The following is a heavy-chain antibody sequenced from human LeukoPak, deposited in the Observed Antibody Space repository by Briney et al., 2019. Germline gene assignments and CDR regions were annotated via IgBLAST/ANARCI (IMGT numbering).Heavy chain of an antibody. CDR3: AQDPGSSWFLSGDFDG. V-gene: IGHV3-23*01. J-gene: IGHJ3*01. Sequence: GESLRLSCTASGFSVGDYCMSWVRQAPGKGLEWVSVINGSGGSTYYADSVKGRFTISRDNSNNRRYLQMSSLRVDDTAVYYCAQDPGSSWFLSGDFDGWGEGTMVTVCS. D-gene: IGHD6-13*01. CDR2: INGSGGST. CDR1: GFSVGDYC.